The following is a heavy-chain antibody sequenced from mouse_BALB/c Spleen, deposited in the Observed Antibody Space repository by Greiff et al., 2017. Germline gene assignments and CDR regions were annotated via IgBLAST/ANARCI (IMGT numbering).Heavy chain of an antibody. Sequence: VKLQESGPGLVQPSQSLSITCTVSGFSLTSYGVHWVRQSPGKGLEWLGVIWSGGSTDYNAAFISRLSISKDNSKSQVFFKMNSLQANDTAIYYCARNSFPGNYVGAMDYWGQGTSVTVSS. D-gene: IGHD2-1*01. J-gene: IGHJ4*01. CDR2: IWSGGST. V-gene: IGHV2-2*02. CDR1: GFSLTSYG. CDR3: ARNSFPGNYVGAMDY.